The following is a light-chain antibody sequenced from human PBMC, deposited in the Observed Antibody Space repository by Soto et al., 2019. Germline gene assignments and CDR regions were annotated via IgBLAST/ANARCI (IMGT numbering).Light chain of an antibody. CDR2: DAS. Sequence: DIEMTQSPSTLSASVGDRVTITCRASQGFSTWLAWYQHKPGNAPRLLIYDASTLESGVPSRFSGSGYGTEFTLTITSLQPDDSATYYCHQYNTYAGTFGQGTKVEIK. J-gene: IGKJ1*01. CDR1: QGFSTW. V-gene: IGKV1-5*01. CDR3: HQYNTYAGT.